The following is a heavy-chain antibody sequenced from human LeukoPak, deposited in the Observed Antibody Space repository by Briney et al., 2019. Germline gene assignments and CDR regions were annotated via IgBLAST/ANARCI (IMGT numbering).Heavy chain of an antibody. CDR1: GFGFGAYA. CDR3: AKGKGGTSFNYCFDY. J-gene: IGHJ4*02. Sequence: PGASLRLSCAASGFGFGAYAMSWVRQAPGEGLEWVSLFYNDAATTYYADSVRGRFTVSRDNSKNTLYLEMNSLRAEDTAVYYCAKGKGGTSFNYCFDYWGQGTPVSVSS. V-gene: IGHV3-23*03. D-gene: IGHD2/OR15-2a*01. CDR2: FYNDAATT.